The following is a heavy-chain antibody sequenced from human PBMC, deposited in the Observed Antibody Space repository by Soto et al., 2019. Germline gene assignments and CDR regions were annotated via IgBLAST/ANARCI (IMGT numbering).Heavy chain of an antibody. CDR2: IHHSGRT. CDR3: ARGGDWQFDY. CDR1: GDSISSDKW. J-gene: IGHJ4*02. Sequence: QVQLQESGPGLVKPSGTLSLTCAVSGDSISSDKWWSWARQPPGKGLEWIGEIHHSGRTNYNPSLKSRVTMLVEKSKNQGALELSSMTAADTAVYYCARGGDWQFDYWGQGTLVTVSS. V-gene: IGHV4-4*02. D-gene: IGHD2-21*02.